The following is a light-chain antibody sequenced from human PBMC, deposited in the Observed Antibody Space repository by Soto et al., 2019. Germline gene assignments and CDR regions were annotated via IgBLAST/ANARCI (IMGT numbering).Light chain of an antibody. Sequence: EIVMTQSPATLSVSPGERATLSCRASQSVSSNLAWYQQKPGQAPRLLIYGASTRATGIPARFSGSGSGTDFTLTINSLQSEDFAVYYCQQYDNWPGLTFGGGTKVEIK. CDR1: QSVSSN. J-gene: IGKJ4*01. CDR3: QQYDNWPGLT. CDR2: GAS. V-gene: IGKV3-15*01.